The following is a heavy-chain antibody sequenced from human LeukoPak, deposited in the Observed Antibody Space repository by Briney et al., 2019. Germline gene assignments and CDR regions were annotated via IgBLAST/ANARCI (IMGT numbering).Heavy chain of an antibody. Sequence: GGSLRLSCAASGFTVSSNYMSWVRQAPGKGLEWVSVIYSGGSTYYADSVKGRFTISRDNSKNTLYLQMNSLRAEDTAVYYCARDSWLAAPRGAFDLWGQGTMVTVSS. V-gene: IGHV3-53*01. CDR2: IYSGGST. D-gene: IGHD3-9*01. J-gene: IGHJ3*01. CDR3: ARDSWLAAPRGAFDL. CDR1: GFTVSSNY.